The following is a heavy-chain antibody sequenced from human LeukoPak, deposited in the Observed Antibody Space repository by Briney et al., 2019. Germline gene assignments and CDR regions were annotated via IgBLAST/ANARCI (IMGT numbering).Heavy chain of an antibody. D-gene: IGHD6-13*01. CDR2: IDSAGST. CDR3: AKDPHSSSWYYFDS. J-gene: IGHJ4*02. V-gene: IGHV3-66*01. CDR1: GFTVSSNY. Sequence: GGSLRLSCVASGFTVSSNYMSWVRQAPGKGLEWVSFIDSAGSTYYADSVKGRFTISRDNSKNTLYLQMNSLRAEDTAFYYCAKDPHSSSWYYFDSWGQGTLVTVSS.